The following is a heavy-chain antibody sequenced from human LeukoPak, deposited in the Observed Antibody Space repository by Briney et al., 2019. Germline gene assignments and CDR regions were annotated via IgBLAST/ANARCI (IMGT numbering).Heavy chain of an antibody. D-gene: IGHD6-25*01. Sequence: PSETLSLTCTGSGGSINSYYWSWLRQPPGKGLKGIGYMYYTGSSNYNPSLKSRVTISVDTSKNQFSLKLSSVTAADTAVYYCAKLIQRSDTFDIWGQGTMVTVSS. CDR2: MYYTGSS. CDR3: AKLIQRSDTFDI. CDR1: GGSINSYY. V-gene: IGHV4-59*08. J-gene: IGHJ3*02.